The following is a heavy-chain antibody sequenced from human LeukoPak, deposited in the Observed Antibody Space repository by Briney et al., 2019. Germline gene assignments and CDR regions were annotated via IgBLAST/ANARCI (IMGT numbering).Heavy chain of an antibody. J-gene: IGHJ5*02. D-gene: IGHD1-14*01. CDR2: INPSGDGT. Sequence: ASVKVSCKASGHTFTTYYVHLVRQAPGQGLEWMGVINPSGDGTNYPQRFQGRVALTRDTSTSTVYMELSSLRSEDTAIYYCAKETPNTGWFDPWGQGTLVTVSS. V-gene: IGHV1-46*01. CDR1: GHTFTTYY. CDR3: AKETPNTGWFDP.